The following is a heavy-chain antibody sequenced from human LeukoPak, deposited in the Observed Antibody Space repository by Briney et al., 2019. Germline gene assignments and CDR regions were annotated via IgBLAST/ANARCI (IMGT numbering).Heavy chain of an antibody. CDR3: ARELSGSLKGPGAFDI. Sequence: ASVKVSCKASGYTFTSYYMHWVRQAPGQGLEWMGIINPSGGSTSYAQKFQGRVTMTRDTSTSTVYMELSSLRSEDTAVYYCARELSGSLKGPGAFDIWGQGTMVTVSS. CDR1: GYTFTSYY. CDR2: INPSGGST. D-gene: IGHD1-26*01. V-gene: IGHV1-46*01. J-gene: IGHJ3*02.